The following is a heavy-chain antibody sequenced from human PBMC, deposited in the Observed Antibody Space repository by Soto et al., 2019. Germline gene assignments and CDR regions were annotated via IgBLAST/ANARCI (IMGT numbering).Heavy chain of an antibody. V-gene: IGHV4-4*07. Sequence: QVQLQESGPGLVKPSETLSLTCTVSGGSMSGYYWSWIRQSAGKGLECIGRVYTSETTYYNPSLKSRVTMSLDTSKNQFSLNLYSLTAADTAVYYCAGNIAAAGRRYYGMDVWGQGTTVTVSS. CDR3: AGNIAAAGRRYYGMDV. J-gene: IGHJ6*02. CDR2: VYTSETT. CDR1: GGSMSGYY. D-gene: IGHD6-13*01.